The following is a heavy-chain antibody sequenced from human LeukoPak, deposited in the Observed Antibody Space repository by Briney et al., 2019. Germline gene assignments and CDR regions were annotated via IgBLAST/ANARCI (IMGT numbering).Heavy chain of an antibody. V-gene: IGHV3-11*06. CDR3: ARDGRSVDYYYYGMDV. CDR1: GFTFSDYY. CDR2: ISSSSSYT. J-gene: IGHJ6*02. D-gene: IGHD3-10*01. Sequence: KPGGSLRLSCAASGFTFSDYYMSWIRQAPGKGLEWVSYISSSSSYTNYADSVKGRFTISRDNAKNSLYLQMNSLRAEDTAVYYCARDGRSVDYYYYGMDVWGQGTTVTVSS.